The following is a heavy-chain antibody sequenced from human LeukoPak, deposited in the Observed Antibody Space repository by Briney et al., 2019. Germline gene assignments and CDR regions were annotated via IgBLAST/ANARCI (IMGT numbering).Heavy chain of an antibody. J-gene: IGHJ4*02. V-gene: IGHV3-33*01. CDR2: IWYDGTNK. Sequence: GGSLRLSCVASGITFSSYGMHWVRQAPGKGLEWVAVIWYDGTNKYYADSVKGRFTISRDNSKNTLYMQMNSLRAEDTAVYFCARDLRKGAYFDYWGQGTLVTVSS. CDR1: GITFSSYG. CDR3: ARDLRKGAYFDY. D-gene: IGHD3-16*01.